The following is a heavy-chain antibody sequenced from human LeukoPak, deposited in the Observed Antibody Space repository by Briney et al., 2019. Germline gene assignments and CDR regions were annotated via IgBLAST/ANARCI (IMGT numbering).Heavy chain of an antibody. CDR1: GFTFSSYE. CDR2: ISSSGSNI. V-gene: IGHV3-48*03. J-gene: IGHJ6*02. Sequence: GGSLRLSCAASGFTFSSYEMNWVRQAPGKGLEWVSYISSSGSNIYYADSVKGRFTISRDNAKNSLYLQMNSLRAEDTAVYYCARDSTGTLEIYGMDVWGQGTTVTVSS. CDR3: ARDSTGTLEIYGMDV. D-gene: IGHD1-7*01.